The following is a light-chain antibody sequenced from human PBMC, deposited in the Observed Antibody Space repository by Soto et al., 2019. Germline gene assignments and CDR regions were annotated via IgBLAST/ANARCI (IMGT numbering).Light chain of an antibody. CDR2: GAS. J-gene: IGKJ5*01. CDR3: QQYGSSPLVT. Sequence: EIVLTQSPGTLSLSPGERATLSCRASQSVSSSYLASYQQKPGQAPRLVIHGASRRPTGIPDRFSGSGSGTDFTFTISRLEPEDFAVYYCQQYGSSPLVTFGQGTRLEIK. V-gene: IGKV3-20*01. CDR1: QSVSSSY.